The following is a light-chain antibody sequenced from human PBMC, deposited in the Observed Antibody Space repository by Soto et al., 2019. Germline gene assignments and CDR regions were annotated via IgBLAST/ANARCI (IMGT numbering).Light chain of an antibody. J-gene: IGLJ2*01. CDR2: EVN. V-gene: IGLV2-14*01. Sequence: QSALTQPPSASGSPGQSVTISCTGTSSDVGDSIFISWYQHSPPKAPRLLIYEVNNRPSGVSRRFSASKAGNTASLTISGLLDDDEADYFCASFRSGTILVFGSGTKLTVL. CDR3: ASFRSGTILV. CDR1: SSDVGDSIF.